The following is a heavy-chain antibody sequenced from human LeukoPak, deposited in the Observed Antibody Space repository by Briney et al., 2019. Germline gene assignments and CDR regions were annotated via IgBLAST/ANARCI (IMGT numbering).Heavy chain of an antibody. D-gene: IGHD1-26*01. CDR3: AKDMGNGLQYSFDY. V-gene: IGHV3-9*01. CDR2: ISWNSGSI. Sequence: GGSLRLSCAASGFTFDDYAMHWVRQAPGKGLEWVSGISWNSGSIGYADSVKGRFTISRDNAKNSLYLQMNSLRAEDTALYYCAKDMGNGLQYSFDYWGQGTLVTVSS. J-gene: IGHJ4*02. CDR1: GFTFDDYA.